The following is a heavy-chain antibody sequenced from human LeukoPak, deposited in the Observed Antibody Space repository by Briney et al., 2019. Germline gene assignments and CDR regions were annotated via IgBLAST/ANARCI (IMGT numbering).Heavy chain of an antibody. V-gene: IGHV3-21*01. Sequence: GGSLRLSCAASGFTFSSYSMNWVRQAPGKGLEWVSSISSSSSYIYYADSVKGRFTISRDNAKNSLYLQMNSLRAEDTAVYYCARGGYTLYWCFDLWGRGTLVTVSS. CDR1: GFTFSSYS. J-gene: IGHJ2*01. D-gene: IGHD6-13*01. CDR3: ARGGYTLYWCFDL. CDR2: ISSSSSYI.